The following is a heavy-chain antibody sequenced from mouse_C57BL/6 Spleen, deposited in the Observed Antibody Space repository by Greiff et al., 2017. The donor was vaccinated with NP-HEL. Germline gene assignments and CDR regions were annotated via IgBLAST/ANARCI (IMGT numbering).Heavy chain of an antibody. CDR3: ARRDPITTVVATDY. CDR2: IYPRSGNT. J-gene: IGHJ2*01. V-gene: IGHV1-81*01. Sequence: QVQLQQSGAELARPGASVKLSCKASGYTFTSYGISWVKQRTGQGLEWVGEIYPRSGNTYYNEKFKGKATLTADKSSSTAYMELRSLTSEDSAVYFCARRDPITTVVATDYWGQGTTLTVSS. D-gene: IGHD1-1*01. CDR1: GYTFTSYG.